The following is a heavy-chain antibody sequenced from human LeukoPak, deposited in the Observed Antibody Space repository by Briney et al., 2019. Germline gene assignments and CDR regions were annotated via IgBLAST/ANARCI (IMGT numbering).Heavy chain of an antibody. Sequence: GGSLRLSCAASGFTFRNYWMSWVRQAPGKGLDWVANIKQDGSEKYYVDSVKGRFTISRDNAKNSLYLQMNSLRAEDTAVYYCARDQLSYCDGDCPWGQGTLVTVSS. D-gene: IGHD2-21*02. J-gene: IGHJ5*02. V-gene: IGHV3-7*01. CDR2: IKQDGSEK. CDR1: GFTFRNYW. CDR3: ARDQLSYCDGDCP.